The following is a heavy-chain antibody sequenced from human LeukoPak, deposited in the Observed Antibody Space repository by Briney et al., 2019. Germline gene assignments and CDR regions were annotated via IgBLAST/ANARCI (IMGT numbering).Heavy chain of an antibody. V-gene: IGHV1-2*06. CDR1: GYTFTGYY. Sequence: ASVKVSCKASGYTFTGYYMHWVRQAPAQGLEWMGRINPNSGGTNYAQKFQGRVTMTRDTSISTAYMELSRLRSDDTAVYYYARVMAVAGTDGGFDPWGQGTLVTVSS. CDR2: INPNSGGT. CDR3: ARVMAVAGTDGGFDP. J-gene: IGHJ5*02. D-gene: IGHD6-19*01.